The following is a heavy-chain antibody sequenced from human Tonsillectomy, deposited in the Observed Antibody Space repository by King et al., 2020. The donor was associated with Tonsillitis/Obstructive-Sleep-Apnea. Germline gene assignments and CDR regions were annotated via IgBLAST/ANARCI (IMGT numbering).Heavy chain of an antibody. CDR3: ARWDGDYVGGYYYYYMDV. CDR2: IYYSGST. D-gene: IGHD4-17*01. Sequence: VQLQESGPGLVKPSETLSLTCTVSGGSISSYYWSWIRQPPGKGLEWIGYIYYSGSTNYNPSLKSRVTISVDTSKNQFSLKLSSVTAADTAVYYCARWDGDYVGGYYYYYMDVWGKGTTVTVSS. V-gene: IGHV4-59*01. J-gene: IGHJ6*03. CDR1: GGSISSYY.